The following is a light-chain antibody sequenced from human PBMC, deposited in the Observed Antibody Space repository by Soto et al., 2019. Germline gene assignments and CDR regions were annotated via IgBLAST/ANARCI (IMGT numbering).Light chain of an antibody. CDR1: ESVSFN. V-gene: IGKV3-15*01. CDR3: QQYNNLPPWT. CDR2: GAS. Sequence: EIVMTQSPATLSVSPGKRATLSCRASESVSFNLAWYQQKPGQAPRLLIYGASSRATGVPARFSGSGSGTEFTLTISSLQSEDFAVYYCQQYNNLPPWTFGQGTKVEIK. J-gene: IGKJ1*01.